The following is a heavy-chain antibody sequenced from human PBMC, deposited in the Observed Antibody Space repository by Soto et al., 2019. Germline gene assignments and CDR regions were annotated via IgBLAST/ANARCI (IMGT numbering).Heavy chain of an antibody. V-gene: IGHV1-18*01. Sequence: ASVKVSCKASGYTFTSYGISWVRQAPGQGLEWMGWISAYNGNTNYAQKLQGRVTVTTDTSTSTAYMELRSLRSDDTAVYYCARLEYYYGSGSLRAYYYGMDVWGQGTTVTVSS. J-gene: IGHJ6*02. D-gene: IGHD3-10*01. CDR1: GYTFTSYG. CDR3: ARLEYYYGSGSLRAYYYGMDV. CDR2: ISAYNGNT.